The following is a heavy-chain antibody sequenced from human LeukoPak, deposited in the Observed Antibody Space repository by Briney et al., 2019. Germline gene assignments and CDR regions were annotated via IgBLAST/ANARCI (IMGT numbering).Heavy chain of an antibody. Sequence: GGSLKLSCAASGFTFSSYGMHWVRQAPGKGLEWVAFIRYDGSNKYYADSVKGRFTISRDNSKNTLYLQMNSLRAEDTAVYYCARDGGGGIAALLDYWGQGTLVTVSS. CDR3: ARDGGGGIAALLDY. J-gene: IGHJ4*02. CDR1: GFTFSSYG. V-gene: IGHV3-30*02. CDR2: IRYDGSNK. D-gene: IGHD6-6*01.